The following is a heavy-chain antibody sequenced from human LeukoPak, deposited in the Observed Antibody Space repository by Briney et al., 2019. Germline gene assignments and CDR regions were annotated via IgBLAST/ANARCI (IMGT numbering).Heavy chain of an antibody. Sequence: PGRSLRLSCAASGFTFSIYSMSWVRHAPRKWLEWVSSISASGTSTYYADSVKGPSTISRDKSTITLYLQMNSLRAEDTATYYRAKDFGYSANYWGYFDYWGQGTLVTVSS. CDR1: GFTFSIYS. D-gene: IGHD1-26*01. CDR2: ISASGTST. J-gene: IGHJ4*02. V-gene: IGHV3-23*01. CDR3: AKDFGYSANYWGYFDY.